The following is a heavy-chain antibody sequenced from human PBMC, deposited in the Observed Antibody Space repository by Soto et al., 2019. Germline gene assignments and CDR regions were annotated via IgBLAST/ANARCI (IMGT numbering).Heavy chain of an antibody. CDR3: AKDPSSNSVRVMVWFDP. V-gene: IGHV3-23*01. CDR2: ISGSGGST. D-gene: IGHD6-6*01. CDR1: GFTFSSYA. Sequence: EVQLLESGGGLVQPGGSLRLSCAASGFTFSSYAMSWVRQAPGKGLEWVSAISGSGGSTYYADSVKGRFTISRDNSKNTLYLQMNSLRAEDTAVYYCAKDPSSNSVRVMVWFDPWGQGTLVTVSS. J-gene: IGHJ5*02.